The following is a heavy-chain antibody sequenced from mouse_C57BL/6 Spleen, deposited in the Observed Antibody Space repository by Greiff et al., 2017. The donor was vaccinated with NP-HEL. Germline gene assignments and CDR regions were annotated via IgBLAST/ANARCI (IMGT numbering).Heavy chain of an antibody. D-gene: IGHD2-3*01. CDR3: ARGEIYDGYFFDY. CDR1: GYAFSSYW. V-gene: IGHV1-80*01. J-gene: IGHJ2*01. Sequence: QVQLQQSGAELVKPGASVKISCKASGYAFSSYWLNWVKQRPGKGLEWIGQIYPGDGDTNYNGKFKGKATLTADKSSSTAYMQLSSLTSEDSAVDFCARGEIYDGYFFDYWGQGTTLTVSS. CDR2: IYPGDGDT.